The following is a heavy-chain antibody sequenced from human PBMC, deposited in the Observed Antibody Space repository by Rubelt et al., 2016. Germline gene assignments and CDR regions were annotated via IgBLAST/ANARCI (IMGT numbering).Heavy chain of an antibody. CDR1: GFSFRNYW. Sequence: GSLRLSCAASGFSFRNYWMSWVRQAPGKGLEWVANINPEGLTNYVGSVRGRFTISRDNTKNSVNLQMSGLGAEDTAGYYCARIGYSSNCFDYWGQGALVTVSS. CDR2: INPEGLT. D-gene: IGHD2-2*01. J-gene: IGHJ4*02. CDR3: ARIGYSSNCFDY. V-gene: IGHV3-7*03.